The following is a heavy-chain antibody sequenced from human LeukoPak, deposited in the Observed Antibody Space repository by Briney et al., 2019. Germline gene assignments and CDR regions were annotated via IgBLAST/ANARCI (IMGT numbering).Heavy chain of an antibody. V-gene: IGHV3-7*03. CDR2: IKEDGSER. CDR3: ARVNINNWHSCDY. Sequence: EGSLRLTCEGSAFIFSGHWMNWVRQTPGKGLEWVASIKEDGSERQYVDSVKGRFSISRDNTKGSLFLQLNSLRAEDTAVYYCARVNINNWHSCDYWGQGTLVTASS. J-gene: IGHJ4*02. CDR1: AFIFSGHW. D-gene: IGHD1-1*01.